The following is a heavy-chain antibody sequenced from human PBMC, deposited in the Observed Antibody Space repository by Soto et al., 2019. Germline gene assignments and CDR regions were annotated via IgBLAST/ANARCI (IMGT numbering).Heavy chain of an antibody. Sequence: AESLRLSCAASGFTFSSYWMHWVRQAPGKGLVWVSRINSDGSSTSYADSVKGRFTISRDNAKNTLYLQMNSLRAEDTAVYYCARGSAGTVFRPFDYWGQGTLVTVSS. CDR3: ARGSAGTVFRPFDY. D-gene: IGHD6-13*01. V-gene: IGHV3-74*01. J-gene: IGHJ4*02. CDR1: GFTFSSYW. CDR2: INSDGSST.